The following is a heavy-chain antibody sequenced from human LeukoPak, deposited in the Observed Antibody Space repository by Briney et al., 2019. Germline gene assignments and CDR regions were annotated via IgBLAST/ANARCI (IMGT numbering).Heavy chain of an antibody. CDR3: ARHLGRGSTYYYYYYYMDV. V-gene: IGHV5-51*01. J-gene: IGHJ6*03. Sequence: GESRKISCKGSGYSFTSYWIGWVRQMPGKGLEWMGIIYPGDSDTRYSPSFQGQVTISADKSISTAYLQWSSLKASDTAMYYSARHLGRGSTYYYYYYYMDVWGKGTTVTVSS. CDR1: GYSFTSYW. CDR2: IYPGDSDT.